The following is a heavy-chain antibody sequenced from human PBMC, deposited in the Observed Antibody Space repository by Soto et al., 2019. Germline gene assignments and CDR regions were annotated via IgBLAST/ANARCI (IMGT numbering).Heavy chain of an antibody. CDR3: ARFFFEGYGDHRDLHSFTTRRSSDL. J-gene: IGHJ2*01. CDR2: ISQTGST. Sequence: LEWIGEISQTGSTSYNPTLKSRVTISVDKSKNQFSLRLSSVTAVDTAVYYCARFFFEGYGDHRDLHSFTTRRSSDL. D-gene: IGHD4-17*01. V-gene: IGHV4-4*02.